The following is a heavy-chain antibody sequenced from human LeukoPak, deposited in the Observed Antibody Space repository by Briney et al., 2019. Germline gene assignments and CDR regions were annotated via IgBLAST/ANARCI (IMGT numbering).Heavy chain of an antibody. CDR3: ARRGSPGGDSLGWFDP. CDR1: GYSFTSYW. D-gene: IGHD2-21*02. CDR2: IYPGDSDT. V-gene: IGHV5-51*01. Sequence: GESLKISCKGSGYSFTSYWIGWVRQMPEKGLESMGIIYPGDSDTRYSPSFQGQVTISADKSISTAYLQWSSLKASDTAIYYCARRGSPGGDSLGWFDPWGQGTLVTVSS. J-gene: IGHJ5*02.